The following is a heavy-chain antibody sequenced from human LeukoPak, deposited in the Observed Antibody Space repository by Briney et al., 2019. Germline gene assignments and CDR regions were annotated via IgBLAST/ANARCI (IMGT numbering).Heavy chain of an antibody. Sequence: GGSLTLSCAASGFTFSRYWMHWLRHAPGKGLVWVSCIKSDGSSTSIADSAKGRFTIPRDNAKNTVYLQMNSLRAEDTAVYYCVRNNRSYNFDYWGQGTLVTVSS. CDR1: GFTFSRYW. J-gene: IGHJ4*02. D-gene: IGHD1-26*01. CDR2: IKSDGSST. V-gene: IGHV3-74*01. CDR3: VRNNRSYNFDY.